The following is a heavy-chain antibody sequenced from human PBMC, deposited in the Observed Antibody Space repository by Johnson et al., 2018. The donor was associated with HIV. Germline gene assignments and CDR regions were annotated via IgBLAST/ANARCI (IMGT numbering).Heavy chain of an antibody. CDR1: GFTFSSYD. V-gene: IGHV3-NL1*01. CDR2: ISSSGGGT. J-gene: IGHJ3*02. D-gene: IGHD7-27*01. Sequence: QMLLVESGGGVVQPWRSLRLSCAASGFTFSSYDMHWVRQAPGKGLEWVSAISSSGGGTAYADSVKGRFTISRDNAKNSLYLQLNSLRAEDTSLYYCAKTTRGNWGSCFDIWGRGTMVTVSS. CDR3: AKTTRGNWGSCFDI.